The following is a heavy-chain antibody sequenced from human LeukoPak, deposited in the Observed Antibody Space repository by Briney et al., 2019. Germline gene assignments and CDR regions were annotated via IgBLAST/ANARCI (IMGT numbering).Heavy chain of an antibody. CDR3: ARRKYREGAFDI. D-gene: IGHD1-14*01. CDR1: GGSISDSY. CDR2: IYTSGST. V-gene: IGHV4-4*07. Sequence: SETLSLTCSVSGGSISDSYWSWIRQPAGKGLEWIGRIYTSGSTNYNPSLKSRVTISVDKSKNQFSLKLSSVTAADTAVYYCARRKYREGAFDIWGQGTMVTVSS. J-gene: IGHJ3*02.